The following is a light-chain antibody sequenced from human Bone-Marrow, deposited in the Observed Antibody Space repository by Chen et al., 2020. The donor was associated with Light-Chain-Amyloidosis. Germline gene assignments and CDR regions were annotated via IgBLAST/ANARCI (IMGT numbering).Light chain of an antibody. J-gene: IGLJ3*02. V-gene: IGLV6-57*01. CDR2: EDD. CDR3: QSYQGSSQGV. CDR1: SGSIATNS. Sequence: NFMLTHPHSVSESPGKTVIISCTRRSGSIATNSVQWYQQRPGSSPTTVIYEDDQRPSGVPDRFSGSIDRSSNSASLTISGLKTEDEADYYCQSYQGSSQGVFGGGTKLTVL.